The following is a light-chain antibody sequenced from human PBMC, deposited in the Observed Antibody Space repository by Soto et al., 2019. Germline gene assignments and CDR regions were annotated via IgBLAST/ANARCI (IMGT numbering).Light chain of an antibody. CDR1: RSNIGSNY. V-gene: IGLV1-47*01. J-gene: IGLJ1*01. CDR3: ISWDDSLSGYA. CDR2: RNN. Sequence: QAVVTQPPSASATPGQRVTISCSGSRSNIGSNYVYWYQQLPGTAPKLLIYRNNQRPSGVPDRFSGSKSGTSASLAISGLRSEDEADYYCISWDDSLSGYAFGTGTKLTVL.